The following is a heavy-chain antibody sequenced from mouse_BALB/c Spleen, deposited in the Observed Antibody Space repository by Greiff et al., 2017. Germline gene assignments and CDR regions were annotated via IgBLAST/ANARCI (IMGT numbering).Heavy chain of an antibody. V-gene: IGHV1-7*01. CDR3: ARRGITTVVFDY. CDR2: INPSTGYT. CDR1: GYTFTSYW. Sequence: QVQLNESGAELAKPGASVKMSCKASGYTFTSYWMHWVKQRPGQGLEWIGYINPSTGYTEYNQKFKDKATLTADKSSSTAYMQLSSLTSEDSAVYYCARRGITTVVFDYWGQGTTLTVSS. D-gene: IGHD1-1*01. J-gene: IGHJ2*01.